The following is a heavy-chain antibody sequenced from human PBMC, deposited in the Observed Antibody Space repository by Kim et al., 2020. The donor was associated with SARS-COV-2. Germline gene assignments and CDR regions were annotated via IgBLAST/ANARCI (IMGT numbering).Heavy chain of an antibody. CDR1: GFTFSSYA. V-gene: IGHV3-23*01. Sequence: GGSLRLSCAASGFTFSSYAMSWVRQAPGKGLEWVSAMSGSGGSTYYADPVKGRFTISRDNSKNTLYLQMNSLRAEDTAVYYCAKENYDILTGFSHYGMDVWGQGTTVTVSS. CDR3: AKENYDILTGFSHYGMDV. D-gene: IGHD3-9*01. J-gene: IGHJ6*02. CDR2: MSGSGGST.